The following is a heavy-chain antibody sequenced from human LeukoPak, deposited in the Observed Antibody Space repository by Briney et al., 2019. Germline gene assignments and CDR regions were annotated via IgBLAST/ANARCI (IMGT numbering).Heavy chain of an antibody. CDR3: AKDVIRKAVAGPFPKYFQH. J-gene: IGHJ1*01. CDR2: MNPNSGNT. V-gene: IGHV1-8*01. D-gene: IGHD6-19*01. CDR1: GYTFTSYD. Sequence: EASVKVSCKASGYTFTSYDINWVRQATGQGLEWMGWMNPNSGNTGYAQKFQGRVTMTRNTSISTAYMELSSLRSEDTAVYYCAKDVIRKAVAGPFPKYFQHWGQGTLVTVSS.